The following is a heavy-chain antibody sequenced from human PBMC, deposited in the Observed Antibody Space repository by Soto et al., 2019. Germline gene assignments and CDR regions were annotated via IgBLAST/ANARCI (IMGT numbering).Heavy chain of an antibody. CDR1: GFTFSSYL. CDR3: ARGGSTSPNGMDV. V-gene: IGHV3-74*01. Sequence: RGSLRLSCAASGFTFSSYLMHWVRQAPGKGLVWVSRVSTDGRTTNYADSVKGRFTISRDNAKNTLYLQMNSLRAEDMAVYYCARGGSTSPNGMDVWVQGTMVTVSS. D-gene: IGHD2-2*01. J-gene: IGHJ6*02. CDR2: VSTDGRTT.